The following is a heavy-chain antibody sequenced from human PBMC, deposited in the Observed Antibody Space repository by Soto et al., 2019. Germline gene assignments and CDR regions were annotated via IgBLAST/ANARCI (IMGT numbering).Heavy chain of an antibody. CDR2: IYYSGNT. Sequence: QLQLQESGSGLVKPSQTLSLTCAVSGGSMRSGDYSWSWIRQPPGKGLEWIGYIYYSGNTYYNPSLKSRVTISVDRSKNQFSLKLSSVTAADTAVYYCAREAGNHYVSGSLFDYWGQGILVTVSS. CDR1: GGSMRSGDYS. V-gene: IGHV4-30-2*01. D-gene: IGHD3-10*01. CDR3: AREAGNHYVSGSLFDY. J-gene: IGHJ4*02.